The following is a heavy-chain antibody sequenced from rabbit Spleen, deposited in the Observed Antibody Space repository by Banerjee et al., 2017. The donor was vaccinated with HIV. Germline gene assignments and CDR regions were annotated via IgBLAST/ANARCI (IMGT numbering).Heavy chain of an antibody. J-gene: IGHJ6*01. CDR1: GVSFSGSSY. CDR3: ARDTSSSFSSYGMDL. CDR2: IESDNSGFT. Sequence: QEQLVESGGGLVKHGASLTLTCIASGVSFSGSSYMCWVRQAPGKGLEWIACIESDNSGFTYFASWAKGRFTISKTSSTTVTLHMTSLTAADTATYFCARDTSSSFSSYGMDLWGQGTLVTVS. V-gene: IGHV1S45*01. D-gene: IGHD1-1*01.